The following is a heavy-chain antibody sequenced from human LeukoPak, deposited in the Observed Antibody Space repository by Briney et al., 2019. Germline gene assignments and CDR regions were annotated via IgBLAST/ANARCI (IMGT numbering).Heavy chain of an antibody. CDR3: AHREGGYDFDYFDY. CDR2: IYWDDDK. CDR1: GFSLSTSGVN. V-gene: IGHV2-5*02. D-gene: IGHD5-12*01. Sequence: SGPTLVKPTQTLTLTCTFSGFSLSTSGVNVGWIRQPPGKALEWLALIYWDDDKRYTPSLKSRLTITKDTSKSQVVLTMTNMDPVDTATYYCAHREGGYDFDYFDYWGQGTLVTVSS. J-gene: IGHJ4*02.